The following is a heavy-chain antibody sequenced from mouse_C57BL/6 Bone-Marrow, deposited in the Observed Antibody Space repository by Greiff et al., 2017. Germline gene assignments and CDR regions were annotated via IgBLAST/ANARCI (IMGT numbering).Heavy chain of an antibody. CDR2: IYPSDGET. V-gene: IGHV1-61*01. Sequence: QVQLQQSGAELVRPGSSVKLSCKASGYTFTSYWMQWVKQRPGQGLEWIGNIYPSDGETHYNQKFKDKATLTVDKSSSTAYMQLSSLTSEDSAVYYCTRGDCDDWGQGTTLTVSS. CDR3: TRGDCDD. CDR1: GYTFTSYW. J-gene: IGHJ2*01.